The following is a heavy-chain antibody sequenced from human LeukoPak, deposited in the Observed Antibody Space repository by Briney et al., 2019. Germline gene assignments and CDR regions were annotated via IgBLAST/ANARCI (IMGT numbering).Heavy chain of an antibody. V-gene: IGHV4-31*03. CDR2: IYYSGST. Sequence: TSETLSLTCTVSGGSIRSYYWSWIRQHPGKGLEWIGYIYYSGSTYYNPSLKSRVTISVDTSKNQFSLKLSSVTAADTAVYFCARVVDTAMVTRYFDYWGQGTLVTVSS. D-gene: IGHD5-18*01. J-gene: IGHJ4*02. CDR3: ARVVDTAMVTRYFDY. CDR1: GGSIRSYY.